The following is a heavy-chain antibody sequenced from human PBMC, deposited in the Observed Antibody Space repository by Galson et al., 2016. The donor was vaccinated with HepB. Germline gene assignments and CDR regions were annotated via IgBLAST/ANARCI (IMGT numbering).Heavy chain of an antibody. CDR2: VSYDGSET. CDR3: ARDLIGGWELLWGFHF. Sequence: SLRLSCAASGFTFTNYAMHWVRQAPGKGLELVAAVSYDGSETYYADSVAGRFTVSRDNSKNTLYLQMHSLRPEDTAVYYCARDLIGGWELLWGFHFWGQGTLVTVSS. CDR1: GFTFTNYA. V-gene: IGHV3-30*04. J-gene: IGHJ4*02. D-gene: IGHD1-26*01.